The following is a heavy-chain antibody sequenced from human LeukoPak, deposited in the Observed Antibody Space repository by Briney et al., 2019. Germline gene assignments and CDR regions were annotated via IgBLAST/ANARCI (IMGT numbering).Heavy chain of an antibody. CDR3: ARGPFRGTGDGALDI. Sequence: PSETLSLTCTVSGGSVSSHYWSWIRQPPGKGLEWMGYTYYSGSTHYNPSLTSRATISVDTSKNQFSLRLSSVTAADTAIYYCARGPFRGTGDGALDIWGQGTMVTVS. D-gene: IGHD1-26*01. J-gene: IGHJ3*02. CDR1: GGSVSSHY. V-gene: IGHV4-59*02. CDR2: TYYSGST.